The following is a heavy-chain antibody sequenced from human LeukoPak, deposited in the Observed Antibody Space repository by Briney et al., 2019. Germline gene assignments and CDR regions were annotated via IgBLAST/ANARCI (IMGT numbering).Heavy chain of an antibody. CDR3: ARARYYYDSSGYYYTLRPYYFDY. J-gene: IGHJ4*02. Sequence: HPGGSLRPSCAASGFTFSSYDMHWVRQATGKGLEWVSAIGTAGDTYYPGSVKGRFTISRENAKNSLYLQMNSLRAGDTAVYYCARARYYYDSSGYYYTLRPYYFDYWGQGTLVTVSS. CDR2: IGTAGDT. D-gene: IGHD3-22*01. CDR1: GFTFSSYD. V-gene: IGHV3-13*01.